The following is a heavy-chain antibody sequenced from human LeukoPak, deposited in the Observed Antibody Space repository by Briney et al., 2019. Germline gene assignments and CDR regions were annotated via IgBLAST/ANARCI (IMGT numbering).Heavy chain of an antibody. J-gene: IGHJ5*02. D-gene: IGHD6-13*01. V-gene: IGHV4-34*01. CDR3: ARRWEGYSSSWLSA. CDR2: INHSGSA. CDR1: GGSFSGYY. Sequence: SETLSLTCAVYGGSFSGYYWSWIRQPPGKGLEWIGEINHSGSANYNPSLKSRVTISVDTSKNQFSLKLSSVTAADTAVYYCARRWEGYSSSWLSAWGQGTLVTVSS.